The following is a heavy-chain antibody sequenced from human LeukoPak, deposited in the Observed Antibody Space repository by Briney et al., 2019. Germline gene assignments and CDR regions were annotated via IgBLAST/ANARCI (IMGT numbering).Heavy chain of an antibody. V-gene: IGHV3-7*01. D-gene: IGHD6-13*01. Sequence: PGGSLRLSCAASGFTFSSYWVSWVRQAPGKGLEWVANINQDGSEKYYVDSVRGRFTISRDNAENSLSLQMNSLRAEDTAVYYCASEPAGSSWFLGLTQPAFGYWGQGTLVTVSS. CDR2: INQDGSEK. CDR1: GFTFSSYW. J-gene: IGHJ4*02. CDR3: ASEPAGSSWFLGLTQPAFGY.